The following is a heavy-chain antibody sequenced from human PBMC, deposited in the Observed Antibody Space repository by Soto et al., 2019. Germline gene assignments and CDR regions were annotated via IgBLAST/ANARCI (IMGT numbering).Heavy chain of an antibody. Sequence: QVQLVESGGGLVKPGGSLRLSCTASGFTFSDFYMSWIRQAPGKGLEWVSYISRSAANIYYSDSVKGRFTISSDNAKNSLYLQMNRLRAEDTAVYYCVRSLSEAWFGEGPVWGQGTLVTFSA. CDR3: VRSLSEAWFGEGPV. J-gene: IGHJ3*01. CDR1: GFTFSDFY. D-gene: IGHD3-10*01. CDR2: ISRSAANI. V-gene: IGHV3-11*01.